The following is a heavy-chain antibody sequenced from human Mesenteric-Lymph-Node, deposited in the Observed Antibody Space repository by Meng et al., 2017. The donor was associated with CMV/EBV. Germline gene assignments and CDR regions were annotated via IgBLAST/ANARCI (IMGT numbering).Heavy chain of an antibody. D-gene: IGHD3-22*01. CDR3: SRALQLTFPNYYDSSGYYFDLDYFDY. CDR2: INPNSGGT. Sequence: ASVKVSCKTSGYTFTGYYIHWVRQAPGQGPEWMGWINPNSGGTYYAHKSQGRVTMTRDTSISTAFMELTSLRSDDTAIYFFSRALQLTFPNYYDSSGYYFDLDYFDYWGQGTLVTVSS. CDR1: GYTFTGYY. V-gene: IGHV1-2*02. J-gene: IGHJ4*02.